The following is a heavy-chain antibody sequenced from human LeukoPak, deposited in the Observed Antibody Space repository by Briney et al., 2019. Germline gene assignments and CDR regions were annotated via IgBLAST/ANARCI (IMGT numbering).Heavy chain of an antibody. CDR1: GFTFSDYW. J-gene: IGHJ4*02. CDR2: IKQDGSVK. D-gene: IGHD7-27*01. CDR3: SSGDEFDY. Sequence: SGGSLRLSCAASGFTFSDYWMSWVRQTPGKGLEWVANIKQDGSVKQYVDSVKGRFTISRDNAKNSVYLQMNSLRAEDTAIYYCSSGDEFDYWGQGTLVTVSS. V-gene: IGHV3-7*01.